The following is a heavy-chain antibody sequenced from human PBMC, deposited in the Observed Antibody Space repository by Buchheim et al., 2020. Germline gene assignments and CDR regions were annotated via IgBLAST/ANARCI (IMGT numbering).Heavy chain of an antibody. CDR1: GGSISSSNW. CDR2: IYHSGST. D-gene: IGHD2-2*02. J-gene: IGHJ6*02. Sequence: QVQLQESGPGLVKPSGTLSLTCAVSGGSISSSNWWSWVRQPPGKGLEWIGEIYHSGSTNYNPSLKSRVTISVDKSKNQFSLKLSSVTAADTAVYYCAREGYCSSTSCYSYYYYGMDVWGQGTT. CDR3: AREGYCSSTSCYSYYYYGMDV. V-gene: IGHV4-4*02.